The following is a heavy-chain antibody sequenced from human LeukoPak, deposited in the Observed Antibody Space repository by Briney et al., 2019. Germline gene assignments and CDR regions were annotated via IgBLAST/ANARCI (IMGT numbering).Heavy chain of an antibody. D-gene: IGHD2-2*02. V-gene: IGHV3-23*01. CDR3: ATATPAAILGWFDP. J-gene: IGHJ5*02. Sequence: GGSLRLSCAASGFTFSSYAMSWVRQAPGKGLEWVSAISGSGGSTYYADSVKGRFTISRDSSKNTLYLQMNSLRAEDTAVCYCATATPAAILGWFDPWGQGTLVTVSS. CDR1: GFTFSSYA. CDR2: ISGSGGST.